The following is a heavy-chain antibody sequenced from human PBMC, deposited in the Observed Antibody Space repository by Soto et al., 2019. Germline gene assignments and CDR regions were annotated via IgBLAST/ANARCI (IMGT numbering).Heavy chain of an antibody. CDR2: IIPILGTA. Sequence: SVKVSCKASGGTFSSYAISWVRQAPGQGLEWMGGIIPILGTANYPQKFQGRVTITADESTSTAYMELSSLRSEDTAVYYCAKRHVDTAMVTGYFDYWGQGTLVTVSS. J-gene: IGHJ4*02. CDR1: GGTFSSYA. CDR3: AKRHVDTAMVTGYFDY. V-gene: IGHV1-69*13. D-gene: IGHD5-18*01.